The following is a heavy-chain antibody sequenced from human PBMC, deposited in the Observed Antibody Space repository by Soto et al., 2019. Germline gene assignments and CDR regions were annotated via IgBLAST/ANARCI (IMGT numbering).Heavy chain of an antibody. J-gene: IGHJ4*02. Sequence: GGSLRLSCEVSGFIVSSHYMSWVRQAPGKGLEWVSIIYSGGSTYYADSVKDRFTISRDNSKNTLYLHMNSLRPEDTAVYYYASRDGFRAYWGQGALVTVSS. CDR2: IYSGGST. V-gene: IGHV3-53*01. D-gene: IGHD3-10*01. CDR1: GFIVSSHY. CDR3: ASRDGFRAY.